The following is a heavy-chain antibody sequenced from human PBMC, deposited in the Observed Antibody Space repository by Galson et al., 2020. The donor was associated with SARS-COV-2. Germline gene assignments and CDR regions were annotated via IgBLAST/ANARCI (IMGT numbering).Heavy chain of an antibody. CDR3: ASGDYYGSGSYLDY. CDR1: GGSISSGSYY. Sequence: SETLSLTCTVSGGSISSGSYYWSWIRQPAGKGLEWIGRIYTSGSTNYNPSLKSRVTISVDTSKNQFSLKLSSVTAADTAVYYCASGDYYGSGSYLDYWGQGTLVTVSS. V-gene: IGHV4-61*02. J-gene: IGHJ4*02. D-gene: IGHD3-10*01. CDR2: IYTSGST.